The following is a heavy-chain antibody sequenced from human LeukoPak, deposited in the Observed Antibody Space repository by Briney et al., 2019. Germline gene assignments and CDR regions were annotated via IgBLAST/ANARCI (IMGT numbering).Heavy chain of an antibody. CDR1: GGSISSSSYY. CDR2: IYYSGST. CDR3: AREGDSSSSH. Sequence: SETLSLTCTVSGGSISSSSYYWGWIRQPPGKGLEWIGSIYYSGSTYYNPSLKSRVTISVDTSKNQFSLKLSSVTAADTAAYYCAREGDSSSSHWGQGTLVTVSS. D-gene: IGHD6-13*01. J-gene: IGHJ4*02. V-gene: IGHV4-39*07.